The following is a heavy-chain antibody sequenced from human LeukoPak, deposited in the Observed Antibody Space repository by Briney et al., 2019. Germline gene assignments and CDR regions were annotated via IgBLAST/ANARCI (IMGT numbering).Heavy chain of an antibody. CDR1: GGSISSYY. J-gene: IGHJ4*02. Sequence: SETLSLTCTVSGGSISSYYWGWIRQPPGKGLEWIGYIYYSGSTNYNPSLKSRVSISVDTSKNQFSLKLSSVTAADTAVYYCARGQVDTTMVTYWGQGTLVTVSS. V-gene: IGHV4-59*01. CDR2: IYYSGST. CDR3: ARGQVDTTMVTY. D-gene: IGHD5-18*01.